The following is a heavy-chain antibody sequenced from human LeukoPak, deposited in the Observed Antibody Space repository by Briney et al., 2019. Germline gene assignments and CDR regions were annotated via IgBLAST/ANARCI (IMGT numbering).Heavy chain of an antibody. D-gene: IGHD3-16*01. Sequence: GGSLRLSCAASGFTFSKSWMSWVRQGPGKGPEWVACIREDGSEKKYVDSVRGRFTISRDNAKNSLYLQMNSLRAEDTAVYYCARGGDHPTYLFQYMDVWGKGTPVTVSS. CDR3: ARGGDHPTYLFQYMDV. CDR2: IREDGSEK. CDR1: GFTFSKSW. J-gene: IGHJ6*03. V-gene: IGHV3-7*01.